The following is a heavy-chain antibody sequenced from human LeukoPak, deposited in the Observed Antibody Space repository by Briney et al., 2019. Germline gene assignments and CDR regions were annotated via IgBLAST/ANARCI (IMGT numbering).Heavy chain of an antibody. CDR1: GYRFAGYH. D-gene: IGHD3-9*01. J-gene: IGHJ5*02. CDR3: AREDFDILTGYGKRHWFDP. V-gene: IGHV1-2*02. Sequence: ASVKVSCKTSGYRFAGYHVHWVRQAPGQGLAWMGWINANSSGTKYGEKFQGRVTMTRDTSLSTVYLELSGLRYDDSAVYYCAREDFDILTGYGKRHWFDPWGQGTLVTVSS. CDR2: INANSSGT.